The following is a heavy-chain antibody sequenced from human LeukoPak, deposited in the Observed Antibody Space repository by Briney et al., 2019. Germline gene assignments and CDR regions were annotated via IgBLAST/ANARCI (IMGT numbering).Heavy chain of an antibody. V-gene: IGHV3-21*01. Sequence: GGSLRLSCAASGFTFSSYSMNWVRQAPGKGLEWVSCISSSSSYIYYADSLKGRFTVSRDNAKNSLYLQMNNLRAEDTAVYYCARDKYNSGGDGDFDYWGQGTLVTVSS. J-gene: IGHJ4*02. CDR1: GFTFSSYS. CDR2: ISSSSSYI. D-gene: IGHD6-19*01. CDR3: ARDKYNSGGDGDFDY.